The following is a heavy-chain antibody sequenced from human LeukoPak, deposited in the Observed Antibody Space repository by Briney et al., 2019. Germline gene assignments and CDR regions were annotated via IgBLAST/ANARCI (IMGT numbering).Heavy chain of an antibody. V-gene: IGHV3-53*01. CDR3: ARGRSSIVVVTASIGFDY. D-gene: IGHD2-21*02. Sequence: GSLRLSCAASGVTGSKNYVRWVRQAPGKGVGGVSVIYSGGSTYYADSVKGRFTISRDNSKNTLYLQMNSLRAEDTAVYYCARGRSSIVVVTASIGFDYWGQGTLVTVSS. CDR2: IYSGGST. J-gene: IGHJ4*02. CDR1: GVTGSKNY.